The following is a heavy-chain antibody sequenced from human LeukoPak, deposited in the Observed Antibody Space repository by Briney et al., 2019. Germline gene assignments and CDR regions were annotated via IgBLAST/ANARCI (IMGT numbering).Heavy chain of an antibody. V-gene: IGHV4-59*01. D-gene: IGHD3-10*01. CDR3: ARDGLSGSGSSVPLGTLRYYMDV. CDR1: GDSISSYY. J-gene: IGHJ6*03. Sequence: SETLSLTCTVSGDSISSYYWSWIRQPPGKGLEWIGYVYYSGSTNYNPSLKSRVTISVDTSKNQFSLKLSSVTAADTAVYYCARDGLSGSGSSVPLGTLRYYMDVWGKGTTVTVSS. CDR2: VYYSGST.